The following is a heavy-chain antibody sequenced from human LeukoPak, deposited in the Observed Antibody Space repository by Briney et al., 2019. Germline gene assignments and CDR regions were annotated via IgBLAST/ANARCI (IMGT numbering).Heavy chain of an antibody. Sequence: SETLSLTCTVSGGSISSGSYYWSWIRQPAGKGLEWIGRIYTSRSTNYNPSLKSRVTISVDTSKNQFSLKLSSVTAADTAVYYCASIYYYDSAPIDPWGQGTLVTVSS. CDR2: IYTSRST. V-gene: IGHV4-61*02. J-gene: IGHJ5*02. CDR3: ASIYYYDSAPIDP. CDR1: GGSISSGSYY. D-gene: IGHD3-22*01.